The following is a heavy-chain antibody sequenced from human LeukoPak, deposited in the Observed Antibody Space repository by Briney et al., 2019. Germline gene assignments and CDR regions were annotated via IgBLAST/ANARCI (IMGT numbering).Heavy chain of an antibody. V-gene: IGHV3-23*01. D-gene: IGHD3-10*01. CDR2: IIGGGGT. CDR3: AKRVMVRGVIGLDY. CDR1: GFTFSSYV. Sequence: QPGGSLRHSCAASGFTFSSYVMSWVRQAPGKGLEWVSSIIGGGGTYYADSVKGRFTISRDNSKNTLYLQMNSLRAEDTAVYYCAKRVMVRGVIGLDYWGQGTLVTVSS. J-gene: IGHJ4*02.